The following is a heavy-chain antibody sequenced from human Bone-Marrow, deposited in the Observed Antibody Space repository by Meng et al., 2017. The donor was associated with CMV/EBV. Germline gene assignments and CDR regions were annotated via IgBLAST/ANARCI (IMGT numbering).Heavy chain of an antibody. V-gene: IGHV1-2*02. D-gene: IGHD1-1*01. CDR3: ARWNDHKGIARLSYPLDY. CDR2: INPNSGGT. CDR1: GYTFTGYY. Sequence: ASVKVSCQASGYTFTGYYMHWVRQAPGQGLEWMGWINPNSGGTNYAQKFQGTVTMTGDTSISTDYMELRSLRSDDTAVYYCARWNDHKGIARLSYPLDYWGQGTLVTVSS. J-gene: IGHJ4*02.